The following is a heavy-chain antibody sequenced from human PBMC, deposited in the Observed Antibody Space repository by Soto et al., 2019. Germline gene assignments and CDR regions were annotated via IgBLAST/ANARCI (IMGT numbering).Heavy chain of an antibody. CDR1: GFTFSDSW. CDR3: VRGGSNYAS. V-gene: IGHV3-7*01. CDR2: IKQDESEK. D-gene: IGHD4-4*01. J-gene: IGHJ5*02. Sequence: EVQLVESGGGLVQPGGSLSLSCTASGFTFSDSWMTWVRQAPGKGLEWVARIKQDESEKKYADSVKGRFSISRDNAKNSMYLQMDSLRGEDTAVYYCVRGGSNYASWGQGTLVTVSS.